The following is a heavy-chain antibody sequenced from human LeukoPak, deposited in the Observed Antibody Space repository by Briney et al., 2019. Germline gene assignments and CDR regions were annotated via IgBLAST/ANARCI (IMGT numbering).Heavy chain of an antibody. CDR1: GFTFSSYA. V-gene: IGHV3-23*01. J-gene: IGHJ4*02. CDR3: ANEGPYHYYDSSGYYYFDY. D-gene: IGHD3-22*01. Sequence: GGSLRLSCAAFGFTFSSYAMSWVRQAPGKGLEWVSAISGSGGSTYYADSVKGRFTISRDNSKNTLYLQMNSLRAEDTAVYYCANEGPYHYYDSSGYYYFDYWGQGTLVTVSS. CDR2: ISGSGGST.